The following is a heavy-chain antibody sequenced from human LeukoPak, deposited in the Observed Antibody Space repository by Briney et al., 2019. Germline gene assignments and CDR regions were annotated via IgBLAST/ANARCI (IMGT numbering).Heavy chain of an antibody. CDR3: ARVSSIAVAGREAFDI. CDR1: GYTFTGYF. CDR2: INPNGGGT. D-gene: IGHD6-19*01. J-gene: IGHJ3*02. Sequence: GASVKVSCKASGYTFTGYFMHWVRQAPGQGLEWMGWINPNGGGTNYAQKFQGRVTMTRDTSISTAYMELSRLRSDDTAVYYCARVSSIAVAGREAFDIWGQGTMVTVSS. V-gene: IGHV1-2*02.